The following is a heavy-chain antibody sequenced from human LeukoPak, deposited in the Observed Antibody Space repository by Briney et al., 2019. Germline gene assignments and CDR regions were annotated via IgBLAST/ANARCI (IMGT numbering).Heavy chain of an antibody. CDR1: GGSISSYY. CDR3: ARQGISGTHYASFDP. V-gene: IGHV4-4*07. Sequence: SETLSLTCTVSGGSISSYYWSWIRQPAGKGLEWIGRIYTSGSTNYNPSLKSRVTMSVDTSKNQFSLKLSSVTAADTAVYYCARQGISGTHYASFDPWGQGTLVTVSS. D-gene: IGHD3-10*01. CDR2: IYTSGST. J-gene: IGHJ5*02.